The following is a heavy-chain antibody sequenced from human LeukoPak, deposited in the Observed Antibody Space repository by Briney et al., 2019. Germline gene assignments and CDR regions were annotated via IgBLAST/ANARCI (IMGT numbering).Heavy chain of an antibody. J-gene: IGHJ4*02. CDR1: GYTFTSYA. CDR2: INAGNGNT. D-gene: IGHD3-10*01. V-gene: IGHV1-3*01. CDR3: ARGLVRGERYFDY. Sequence: GASVNVSFKASGYTFTSYAMHWVRQAPGRRLEWMGWINAGNGNTKYSQKFQGRVTITRDTSASTAYMELSSLRSEDTAVYYCARGLVRGERYFDYWGQGTLVTVSS.